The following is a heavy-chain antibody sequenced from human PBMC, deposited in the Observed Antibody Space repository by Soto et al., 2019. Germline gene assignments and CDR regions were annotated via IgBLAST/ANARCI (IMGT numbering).Heavy chain of an antibody. CDR2: ISGSGGST. J-gene: IGHJ4*02. CDR1: GFTFSSYA. CDR3: ANPPLQPRVNSGYSYGTPFDY. D-gene: IGHD5-18*01. V-gene: IGHV3-23*01. Sequence: PGGSLRLSCAASGFTFSSYAMSWVRQAPGKGLEWVSAISGSGGSTYYADSVKGRFTISRDNSKNTLYLQMNSLRAEDTAVYYCANPPLQPRVNSGYSYGTPFDYGGQGTPVTVST.